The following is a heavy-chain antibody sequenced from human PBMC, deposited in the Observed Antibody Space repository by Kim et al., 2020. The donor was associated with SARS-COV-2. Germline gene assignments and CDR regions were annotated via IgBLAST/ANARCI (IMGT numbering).Heavy chain of an antibody. CDR2: LSWNTAGV. CDR1: GFAFGDYA. CDR3: ANGLLQGVTARYSDAVD. D-gene: IGHD3-10*01. J-gene: IGHJ3*02. V-gene: IGHV3-9*01. Sequence: GGSLRLSCAASGFAFGDYAMHWVRQVPGKGLEWVACLSWNTAGVTYVDSVKGRCTISSDNAKNTLYLQMNTLSSEDTAMYDCANGLLQGVTARYSDAVD.